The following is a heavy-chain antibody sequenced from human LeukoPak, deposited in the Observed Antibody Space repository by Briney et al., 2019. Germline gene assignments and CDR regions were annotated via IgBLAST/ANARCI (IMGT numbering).Heavy chain of an antibody. CDR2: IIPILGIV. CDR1: GGTFSSYT. V-gene: IGHV1-69*02. CDR3: ASDYDFWSGYSLSDTPPIDI. D-gene: IGHD3-3*01. J-gene: IGHJ3*02. Sequence: SVKVSCKVSGGTFSSYTISWVRQAPGQGLEWMCRIIPILGIVHYVQKFHGSVTITADKSTSTAYIELSSLRSEDTAVYYCASDYDFWSGYSLSDTPPIDIWGQGTMVTVSS.